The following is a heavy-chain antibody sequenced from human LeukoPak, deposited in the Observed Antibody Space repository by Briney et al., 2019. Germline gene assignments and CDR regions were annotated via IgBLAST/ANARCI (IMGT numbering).Heavy chain of an antibody. CDR1: GYTFTSYA. V-gene: IGHV1-3*02. CDR3: ARDNSVGDTAWWFDP. D-gene: IGHD1-26*01. Sequence: ASVKVSCKASGYTFTSYAMHWVRQAPGQRLEWMGWSNAGNGNTKYSQEFQGRVTMTRDMSTSTDYMELSSLRSEDTAVYYCARDNSVGDTAWWFDPWGQGTLVTVSS. CDR2: SNAGNGNT. J-gene: IGHJ5*02.